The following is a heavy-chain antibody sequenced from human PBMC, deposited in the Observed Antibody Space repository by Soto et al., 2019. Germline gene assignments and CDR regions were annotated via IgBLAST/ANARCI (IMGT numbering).Heavy chain of an antibody. V-gene: IGHV3-30*18. D-gene: IGHD3-3*01. J-gene: IGHJ5*02. CDR3: AKDYDFWSGYTQNWFDP. Sequence: GGSLRLSCAASGFTFSSYGMHWVRQAPGKGLEWVAVISYDESNKYYADSVKGRFTISRDNSKNTLYLQMNSLRAEDTAVYYCAKDYDFWSGYTQNWFDPWGQGTLVTVSS. CDR1: GFTFSSYG. CDR2: ISYDESNK.